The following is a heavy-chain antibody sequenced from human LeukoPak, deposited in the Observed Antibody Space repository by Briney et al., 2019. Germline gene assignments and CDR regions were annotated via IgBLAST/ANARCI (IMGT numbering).Heavy chain of an antibody. D-gene: IGHD1-26*01. CDR2: IKSKTDGGTT. V-gene: IGHV3-15*01. CDR1: GFTFSNAW. J-gene: IGHJ4*02. CDR3: TTGSVESGSFGY. Sequence: GGSLRLSCAASGFTFSNAWMSWVRQAPGKGLEWVGRIKSKTDGGTTDYAAPVKGRFTISRDDSKTTLYLQMDSLKIEDTAVYYCTTGSVESGSFGYWGQGTLVTVSS.